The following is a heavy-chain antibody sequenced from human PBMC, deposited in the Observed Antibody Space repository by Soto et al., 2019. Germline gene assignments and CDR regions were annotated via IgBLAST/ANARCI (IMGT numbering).Heavy chain of an antibody. J-gene: IGHJ5*02. CDR3: ARHGVPAAIGGYNWFDP. D-gene: IGHD2-2*02. V-gene: IGHV4-59*08. CDR1: GGSISRYY. Sequence: SETLSLTCTVSGGSISRYYWSWIRQPPGKGLEWIGYIYYSGSTNYNPSLKSRVTISVDTSKNQFSLKLSSVTAADTAVYYCARHGVPAAIGGYNWFDPWGQGTLVTVSS. CDR2: IYYSGST.